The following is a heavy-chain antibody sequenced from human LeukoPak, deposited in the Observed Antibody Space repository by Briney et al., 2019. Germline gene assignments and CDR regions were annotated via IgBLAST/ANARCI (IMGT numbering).Heavy chain of an antibody. Sequence: GGSLRLSCVASGFTFSNYGMHWVRQAPGKGLEWVAFIEYDGTDTHFADSVRGRFTISRDNSEDTVYLQIITLRAVDTAVYYCARNRLRATATYMDVWGKGTTVTVSS. V-gene: IGHV3-30*02. CDR2: IEYDGTDT. J-gene: IGHJ6*04. CDR3: ARNRLRATATYMDV. CDR1: GFTFSNYG. D-gene: IGHD2-15*01.